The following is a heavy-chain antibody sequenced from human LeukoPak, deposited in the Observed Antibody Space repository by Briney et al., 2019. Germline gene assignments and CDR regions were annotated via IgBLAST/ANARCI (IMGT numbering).Heavy chain of an antibody. Sequence: GASVKVSCKASGYTFTSYGISWVRQAPGQGLEWMGWISAYNGNTNYAQKLQGRVTMTTDTSTSTAYRELRSLRSEDTAVYYCARGISSWYYYYYMDVWGKGTTVTISS. V-gene: IGHV1-18*01. D-gene: IGHD6-13*01. J-gene: IGHJ6*03. CDR3: ARGISSWYYYYYMDV. CDR2: ISAYNGNT. CDR1: GYTFTSYG.